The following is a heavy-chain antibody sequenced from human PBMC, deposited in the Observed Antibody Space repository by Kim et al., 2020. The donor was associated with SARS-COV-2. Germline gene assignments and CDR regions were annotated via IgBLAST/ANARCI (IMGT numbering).Heavy chain of an antibody. D-gene: IGHD6-19*01. J-gene: IGHJ1*01. V-gene: IGHV3-30*01. Sequence: DSVKGRFTITRDNSKNTLYLQMHSLRAEDTAVYYCAGLQGSAWYYGYFQHWGQGTLVTVSS. CDR3: AGLQGSAWYYGYFQH.